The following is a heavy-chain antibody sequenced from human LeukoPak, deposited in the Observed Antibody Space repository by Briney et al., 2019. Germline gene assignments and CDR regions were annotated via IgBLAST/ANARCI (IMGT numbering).Heavy chain of an antibody. Sequence: GASVKVSCKASGGTFSSYAISWVRQAPGQGLEWMGGIIPIFGTANYAQKFQGRVTITTDESTSTAYMELRSLRSDDTAVYYCARSGGYSGYDYYFDYWGQGTLVTVSS. D-gene: IGHD5-12*01. J-gene: IGHJ4*02. V-gene: IGHV1-69*05. CDR1: GGTFSSYA. CDR2: IIPIFGTA. CDR3: ARSGGYSGYDYYFDY.